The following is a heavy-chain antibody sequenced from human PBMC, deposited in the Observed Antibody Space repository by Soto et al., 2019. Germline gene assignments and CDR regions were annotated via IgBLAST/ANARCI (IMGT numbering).Heavy chain of an antibody. J-gene: IGHJ4*02. CDR1: GGSISSYY. D-gene: IGHD3-3*01. CDR3: ARASAFWSGYYLDY. CDR2: IYYSGST. V-gene: IGHV4-59*01. Sequence: PSETLSLTCTVSGGSISSYYWSWIRQPPGKGLEWIGYIYYSGSTNYNPSLKSRVTISVDTSKNQFSLKLSSVTAADTAVYYCARASAFWSGYYLDYWGQGTLVTVS.